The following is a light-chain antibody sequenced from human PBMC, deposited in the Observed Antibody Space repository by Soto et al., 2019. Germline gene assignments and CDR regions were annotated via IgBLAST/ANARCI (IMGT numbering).Light chain of an antibody. CDR3: QQYNSYPYT. Sequence: DIQLTQSPSFLSASVGDRVTITCRASQGISSYLAWYQQKPGEAPKLLIYGASTLQSGVPSRFSGSESGTEFTLTISSLQPDDFATYYCQQYNSYPYTFGQGTKLEIK. CDR1: QGISSY. V-gene: IGKV1-9*01. J-gene: IGKJ2*01. CDR2: GAS.